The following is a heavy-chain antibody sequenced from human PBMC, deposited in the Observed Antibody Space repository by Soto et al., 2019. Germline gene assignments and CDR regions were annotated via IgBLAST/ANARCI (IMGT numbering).Heavy chain of an antibody. CDR1: SYTFTSYG. CDR2: ISAHNGNT. D-gene: IGHD1-1*01. J-gene: IGHJ4*02. V-gene: IGHV1-18*01. CDR3: ARGRYGDY. Sequence: QVHLVQSGAEVKKPGASVKVSCKGSSYTFTSYGITWVRQAPGQGLEWMGWISAHNGNTDYAKKLQGRVTVTRDTSTSTAYMELRSLRSADTAVYYCARGRYGDYWGQGALVTVSS.